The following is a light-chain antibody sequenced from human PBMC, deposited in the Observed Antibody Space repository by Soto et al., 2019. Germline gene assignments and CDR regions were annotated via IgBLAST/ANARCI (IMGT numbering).Light chain of an antibody. V-gene: IGLV1-44*01. J-gene: IGLJ3*02. CDR2: TDY. CDR1: SSNIGTYT. Sequence: QSVLTQPPSASGTPGQRVTISCSGTSSNIGTYTVNWYQQLPGTAPKLLIYTDYQRPSGVPDRFSGSKSGTSASLAINGLHSEDEADYYCASWDDNLNGGVFGGGTKVTVI. CDR3: ASWDDNLNGGV.